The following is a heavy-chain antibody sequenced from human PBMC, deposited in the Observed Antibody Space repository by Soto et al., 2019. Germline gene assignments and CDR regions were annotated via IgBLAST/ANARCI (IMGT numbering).Heavy chain of an antibody. J-gene: IGHJ6*02. V-gene: IGHV1-69*13. CDR1: VGSLTYT. CDR3: ARLHSHGTYGMDV. Sequence: SSVKVSCNASVGSLTYTLSWVRQAPGQGLEWMGGIIPIFGTTNYAQKFQGRVTITADESTKTAYMELSTLRSEDTAVYYCARLHSHGTYGMDVWGQGTTVTVSS. CDR2: IIPIFGTT. D-gene: IGHD5-18*01.